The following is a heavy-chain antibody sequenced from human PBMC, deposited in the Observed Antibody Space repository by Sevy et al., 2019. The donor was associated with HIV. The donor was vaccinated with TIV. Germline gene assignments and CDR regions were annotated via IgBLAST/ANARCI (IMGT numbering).Heavy chain of an antibody. V-gene: IGHV4-4*07. CDR1: GGSISSYY. D-gene: IGHD4-17*01. CDR2: IYTSGST. Sequence: SETLSLTCTVSGGSISSYYWSWIRQPAGKGLEWIGRIYTSGSTNYNPSLKSRVTMSGDTSKNQFSLKLSSVTAADTAVYYCASSGRLYGDLLFDYWGQGTRVTVSS. J-gene: IGHJ4*02. CDR3: ASSGRLYGDLLFDY.